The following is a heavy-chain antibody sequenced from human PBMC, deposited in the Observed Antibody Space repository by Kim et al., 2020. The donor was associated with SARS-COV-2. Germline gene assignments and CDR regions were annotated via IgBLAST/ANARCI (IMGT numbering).Heavy chain of an antibody. Sequence: ASVKVSCKASGYTFTSYGISWVRQAPGQGLEWMGWISAYNGNTNYAQKLQGRVTMTTDTSTSTAYMELRSLRSDDTAVYYCARYGVNRYYYYYYGMDVWGQGSTITVSS. D-gene: IGHD4-17*01. CDR2: ISAYNGNT. CDR1: GYTFTSYG. V-gene: IGHV1-18*01. J-gene: IGHJ6*02. CDR3: ARYGVNRYYYYYYGMDV.